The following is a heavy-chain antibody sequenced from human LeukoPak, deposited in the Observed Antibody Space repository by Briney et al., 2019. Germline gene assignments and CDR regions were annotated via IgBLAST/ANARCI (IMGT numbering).Heavy chain of an antibody. CDR1: GYSISSGYY. CDR2: IYHSGST. Sequence: SETLSLTCTVSGYSISSGYYWGWIRQPPGKGLEWIGSIYHSGSTYYNPSLKSRVTISVDTSKNQFSLKLSSVTAADTALYFCARENVVAQGTFDYWGQGALVTVSS. V-gene: IGHV4-38-2*02. J-gene: IGHJ4*02. CDR3: ARENVVAQGTFDY. D-gene: IGHD2-21*01.